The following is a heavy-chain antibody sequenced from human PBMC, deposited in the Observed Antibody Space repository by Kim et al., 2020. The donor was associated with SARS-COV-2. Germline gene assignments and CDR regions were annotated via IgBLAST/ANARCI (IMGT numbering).Heavy chain of an antibody. D-gene: IGHD5-18*01. CDR3: ARGGKYSYGWDY. CDR1: GGSFSGYY. J-gene: IGHJ4*02. CDR2: INHSGST. Sequence: SETLSLTCAVYGGSFSGYYWSWIRQPPGKGLEWIGEINHSGSTNYNPSLKSRVTISVDTSKNQFSLKLSSVTAADTAVYYCARGGKYSYGWDYWGQGTLVTVSS. V-gene: IGHV4-34*01.